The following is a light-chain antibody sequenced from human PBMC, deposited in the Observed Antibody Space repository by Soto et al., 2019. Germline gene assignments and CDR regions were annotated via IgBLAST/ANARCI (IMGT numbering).Light chain of an antibody. CDR1: QSISSY. Sequence: DIQMTQSPSSLSASVGDRVTITCRASQSISSYLNWYQQKPGKAPKLPIYAASSLQSGVPSRFRGSGSGTDFTLTISSLQPEDFATHYCQQRYRTPLTFGPGTKVDI. CDR3: QQRYRTPLT. J-gene: IGKJ3*01. V-gene: IGKV1-39*01. CDR2: AAS.